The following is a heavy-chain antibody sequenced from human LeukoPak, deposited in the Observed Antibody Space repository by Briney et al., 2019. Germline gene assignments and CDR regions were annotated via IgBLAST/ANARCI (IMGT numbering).Heavy chain of an antibody. CDR2: ISSSSSYI. Sequence: PGGSLRLSCAASGFTFSSYSMNWVRQAPGKGLEWVSSISSSSSYIYYADSVKGRFTISRDNAKNSLYLQMNSLRAEGTAVYYCARLQDCSSTSCPPHYYYYYYMDVWGKGTTVTVSS. D-gene: IGHD2-2*01. V-gene: IGHV3-21*01. CDR3: ARLQDCSSTSCPPHYYYYYYMDV. CDR1: GFTFSSYS. J-gene: IGHJ6*03.